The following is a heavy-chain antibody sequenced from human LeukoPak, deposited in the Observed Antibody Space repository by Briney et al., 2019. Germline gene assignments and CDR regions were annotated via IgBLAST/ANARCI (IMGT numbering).Heavy chain of an antibody. V-gene: IGHV4-34*01. CDR3: ARAVSGYYDY. D-gene: IGHD3-22*01. Sequence: SETLSLTCAVYGGSFSGYYWSWIRQPPGKGLEWIGEINHSGSTNYNPPLKSRVTISVDTSKNQFSLKLSSVTAADTAVYYCARAVSGYYDYWGQGTLVTVSS. J-gene: IGHJ4*02. CDR2: INHSGST. CDR1: GGSFSGYY.